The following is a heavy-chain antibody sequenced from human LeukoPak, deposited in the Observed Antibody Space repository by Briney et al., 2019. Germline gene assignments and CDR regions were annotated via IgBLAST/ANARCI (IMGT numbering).Heavy chain of an antibody. CDR1: GFTFSAYA. CDR2: ISTNGGGT. CDR3: ARYCSGVSCYSGYDY. D-gene: IGHD2-15*01. V-gene: IGHV3-64*01. Sequence: GGSLRLSCAASGFTFSAYAMHWVRQTPGKGLEYVSAISTNGGGTYYANSVKGRFTISRDNSKNTLYLQMGSLRAEDMAVYYCARYCSGVSCYSGYDYWGQGTLVTVSS. J-gene: IGHJ4*02.